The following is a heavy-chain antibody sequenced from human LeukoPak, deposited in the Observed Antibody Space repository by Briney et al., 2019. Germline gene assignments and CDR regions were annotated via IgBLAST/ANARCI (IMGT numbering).Heavy chain of an antibody. CDR1: GYTFTSYG. Sequence: VASVKLSCTASGYTFTSYGISWVRQAPGQGLEWMGWISTYNGNTNYAQKLQGRVTMTTDTSTSTAYMERRSLRSDDTAVYYCARWLQLVSNLFDYWGQGTLVTVSS. CDR2: ISTYNGNT. CDR3: ARWLQLVSNLFDY. V-gene: IGHV1-18*01. J-gene: IGHJ4*02. D-gene: IGHD5-24*01.